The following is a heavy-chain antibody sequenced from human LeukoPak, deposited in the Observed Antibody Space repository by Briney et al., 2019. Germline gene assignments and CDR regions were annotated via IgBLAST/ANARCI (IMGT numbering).Heavy chain of an antibody. J-gene: IGHJ4*02. V-gene: IGHV1-2*02. CDR3: AREGYYDILTGYYNS. CDR1: GFTFTGYY. D-gene: IGHD3-9*01. CDR2: INPNSGGT. Sequence: GASVKVSCKASGFTFTGYYMHWVRQAPGQGLEWMGWINPNSGGTNYAQKLQGRVTMTTDTSTSTAYMELRSLRSDDTAVYYCAREGYYDILTGYYNSWGQGTLVTVSS.